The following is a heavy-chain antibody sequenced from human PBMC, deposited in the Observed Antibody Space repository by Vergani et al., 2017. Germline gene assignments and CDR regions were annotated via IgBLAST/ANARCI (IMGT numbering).Heavy chain of an antibody. CDR2: FDPEDGET. D-gene: IGHD4-23*01. J-gene: IGHJ3*02. V-gene: IGHV1-24*01. Sequence: QVQLVQSGAEVKKPGASVKVSCKVSGYTLTELSMHWVRQAPGKGLEWMGGFDPEDGETIYAQKFQGRVTMTEDTSTDTAYMELSSLRSEDTALYYCAKESLDYGGNIYAFDIWGQGTMVTVSS. CDR3: AKESLDYGGNIYAFDI. CDR1: GYTLTELS.